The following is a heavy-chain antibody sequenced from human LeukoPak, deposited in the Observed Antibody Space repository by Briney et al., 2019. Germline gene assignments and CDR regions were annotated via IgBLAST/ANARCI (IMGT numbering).Heavy chain of an antibody. V-gene: IGHV1-69*04. CDR2: IIPILGIA. CDR3: ARDPGYSYGYNY. Sequence: PVKVSCKASGGTFSSYAISWVRQAPGQGLEWMGRIIPILGIANYAQKFQGRVTITADKSTSTAYMELSSLRSEDTAVYYCARDPGYSYGYNYWGQGTLVTVSS. D-gene: IGHD5-18*01. J-gene: IGHJ4*02. CDR1: GGTFSSYA.